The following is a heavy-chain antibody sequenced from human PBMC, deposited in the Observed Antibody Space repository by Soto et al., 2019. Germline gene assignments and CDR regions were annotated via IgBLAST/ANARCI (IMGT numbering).Heavy chain of an antibody. V-gene: IGHV3-15*01. Sequence: GESLKISCAASGFTFSNAWMSWVRQAPGKGLEWVGRIKSKTDGGTTDYAAPVKGRFTISRDDSKNTLYLQMNSLKTEDTAVYYRTTVLVVVVAVREWWGQGTLVTVSS. CDR1: GFTFSNAW. D-gene: IGHD2-15*01. CDR3: TTVLVVVVAVREW. J-gene: IGHJ4*02. CDR2: IKSKTDGGTT.